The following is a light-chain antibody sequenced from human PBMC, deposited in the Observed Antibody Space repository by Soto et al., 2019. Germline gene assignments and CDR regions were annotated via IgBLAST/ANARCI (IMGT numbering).Light chain of an antibody. CDR1: QSFRGL. J-gene: IGKJ4*01. V-gene: IGKV3-15*01. CDR3: QQYNNWPLT. Sequence: EVVLTQSPVTLSLSPGERATLSCRASQSFRGLLAWYQQKPGQAPRLLIYGISTRATDIPARFSGSGSGTEFTLTISSLQPEDFAVYYCQQYNNWPLTFGGGTKVDIK. CDR2: GIS.